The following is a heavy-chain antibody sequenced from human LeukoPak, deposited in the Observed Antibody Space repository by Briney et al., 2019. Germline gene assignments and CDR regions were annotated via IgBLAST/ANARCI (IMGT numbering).Heavy chain of an antibody. V-gene: IGHV3-21*01. J-gene: IGHJ4*02. CDR2: ISSSSSYI. D-gene: IGHD1-26*01. Sequence: GGSLRLSCAASGFTFSSYSMNWVRQAPGKGLEWVSSISSSSSYIYYADSVKGRFTISRDNAKNSLYLQMNSLRAEDTAVYYCARDGRVTVGATGYGYWGQGTLVTVSS. CDR3: ARDGRVTVGATGYGY. CDR1: GFTFSSYS.